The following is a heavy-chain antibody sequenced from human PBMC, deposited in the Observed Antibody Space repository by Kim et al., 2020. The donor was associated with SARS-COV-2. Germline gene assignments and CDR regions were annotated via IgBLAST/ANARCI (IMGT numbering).Heavy chain of an antibody. D-gene: IGHD6-6*01. J-gene: IGHJ4*02. V-gene: IGHV3-15*01. CDR3: ATVSGSSAPY. Sequence: TADYAASVKGRFTISRDDSKNTLYLQMASLKTEDTAVYYCATVSGSSAPYWGQGTLVTVSS. CDR2: TA.